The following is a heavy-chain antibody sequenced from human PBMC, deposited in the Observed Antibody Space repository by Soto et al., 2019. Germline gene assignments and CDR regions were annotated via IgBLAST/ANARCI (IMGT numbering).Heavy chain of an antibody. Sequence: VQLVQSGAEVKKPGASVKVSCKASGYTFTDYYIHWVRQAPGQGHEWVGRINPDSGDTKYAQMFQGRVTMTRDTSISTAYMEVSSLRSGDTGVYYCARAGARYGDFGGWFDTWGQGTLVTVSS. D-gene: IGHD4-17*01. J-gene: IGHJ5*02. CDR3: ARAGARYGDFGGWFDT. V-gene: IGHV1-2*05. CDR1: GYTFTDYY. CDR2: INPDSGDT.